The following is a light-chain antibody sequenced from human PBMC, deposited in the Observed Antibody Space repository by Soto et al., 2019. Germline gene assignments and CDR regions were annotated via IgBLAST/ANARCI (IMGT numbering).Light chain of an antibody. CDR1: SSDVGGYNY. J-gene: IGLJ1*01. CDR2: EVS. Sequence: QSALTQPASVSGSPGQSITISCTGTSSDVGGYNYVSWYQQHPGKTSKLMIYEVSSRPSGVSDRFSGSKSGNTASLTISGLQAEDEADYYCSSYTTSSTLSFGTGTKLTVL. V-gene: IGLV2-14*01. CDR3: SSYTTSSTLS.